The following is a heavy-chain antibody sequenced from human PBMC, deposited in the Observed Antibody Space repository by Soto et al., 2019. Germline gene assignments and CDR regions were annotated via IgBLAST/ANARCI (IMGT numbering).Heavy chain of an antibody. D-gene: IGHD5-12*01. CDR3: VIWSRNGYNT. V-gene: IGHV3-72*01. CDR1: GVTFSDNY. Sequence: EVQVVESGGGLVQPGGSLRLSCAASGVTFSDNYVDWVRQAPGKGLEWVGRTRNKANSYTTEYAASVKGRFSISRDDSKNSLYLQMNSLKTEDTAVYYCVIWSRNGYNTWGQGTLVTVSS. J-gene: IGHJ4*02. CDR2: TRNKANSYTT.